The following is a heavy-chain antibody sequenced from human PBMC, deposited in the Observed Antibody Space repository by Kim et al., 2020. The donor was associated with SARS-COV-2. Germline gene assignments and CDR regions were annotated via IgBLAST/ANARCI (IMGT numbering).Heavy chain of an antibody. V-gene: IGHV3-30-3*01. J-gene: IGHJ3*02. CDR3: AGAPRGPYDI. CDR2: ISYDGSNK. D-gene: IGHD3-10*01. CDR1: GFTFSSYA. Sequence: GGSLRLSCAASGFTFSSYAMHWVRQAPGKGLEWVAVISYDGSNKYYADSVKGRFTISRDNSKNTLYLQMNSLRAEDTAVYYCAGAPRGPYDIWGQGTMVTVSS.